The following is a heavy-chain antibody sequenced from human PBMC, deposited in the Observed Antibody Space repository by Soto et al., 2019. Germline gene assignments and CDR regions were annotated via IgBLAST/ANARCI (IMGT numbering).Heavy chain of an antibody. CDR1: GGSFSGYY. V-gene: IGHV4-34*01. Sequence: QVQLQQWGAGLLKPSETLSLTCAVYGGSFSGYYWSWIRQPPGKGLEWIGEINHSGSTNYNPSLKSRVTISVDTSKNQFSLKLSSVTAADTAVYYCAREKRFGQYSSSPHYYYGMDVWGQGTTVTVSS. J-gene: IGHJ6*02. D-gene: IGHD6-6*01. CDR2: INHSGST. CDR3: AREKRFGQYSSSPHYYYGMDV.